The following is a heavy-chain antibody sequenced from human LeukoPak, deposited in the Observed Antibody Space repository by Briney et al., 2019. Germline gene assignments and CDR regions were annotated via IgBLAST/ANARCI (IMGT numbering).Heavy chain of an antibody. CDR1: GFTFSSYA. J-gene: IGHJ4*02. CDR2: IWYDGSNK. CDR3: ARETGYYYDSSGLGY. D-gene: IGHD3-22*01. Sequence: GGSLRLSCAASGFTFSSYAMHWVRQAPGKGLEWVAVIWYDGSNKYYADSVKGRFTISRDNSKNTLYLQMNSLRAEDTAVYYCARETGYYYDSSGLGYWGQGTLVTVSS. V-gene: IGHV3-33*08.